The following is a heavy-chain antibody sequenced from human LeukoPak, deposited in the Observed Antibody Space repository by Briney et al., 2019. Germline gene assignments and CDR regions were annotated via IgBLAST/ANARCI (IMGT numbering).Heavy chain of an antibody. CDR1: GDSISTSSYY. D-gene: IGHD5-12*01. CDR3: ARQSGYDTKYYYYYYMDV. Sequence: SETLSLTCSASGDSISTSSYYWGWIRQPPGKGLEWIGTIYYSGSTYYNPSLTSRVTISVDTSKNQFSLKLSSVTAADTAVYYCARQSGYDTKYYYYYYMDVWGKGTTVTISS. CDR2: IYYSGST. V-gene: IGHV4-39*01. J-gene: IGHJ6*03.